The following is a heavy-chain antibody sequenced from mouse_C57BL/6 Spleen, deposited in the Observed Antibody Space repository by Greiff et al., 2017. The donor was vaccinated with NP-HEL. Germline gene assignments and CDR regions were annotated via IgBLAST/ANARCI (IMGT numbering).Heavy chain of an antibody. J-gene: IGHJ4*01. CDR1: GFTFSDAW. Sequence: DVKLVESGGGLVQPGGSMKLSCAASGFTFSDAWMDWVRQSPEKGLEWVAEIRNKANNHAPYYAESVKGRFTISRDDSKSSVYLQMNSLRAEDTGIYYCTRLVTTRLYAMDYWGQGTSVTVSS. CDR3: TRLVTTRLYAMDY. D-gene: IGHD2-2*01. CDR2: IRNKANNHAP. V-gene: IGHV6-6*01.